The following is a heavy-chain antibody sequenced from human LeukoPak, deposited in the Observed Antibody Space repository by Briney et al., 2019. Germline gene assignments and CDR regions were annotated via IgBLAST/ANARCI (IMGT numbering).Heavy chain of an antibody. CDR3: ANLAVTTPSCDY. CDR1: GFTFSSYA. CDR2: ISGSGGST. D-gene: IGHD4-17*01. V-gene: IGHV3-23*01. J-gene: IGHJ4*02. Sequence: GGSLRLSCAASGFTFSSYAMSWARQAPGKGLEWVSAISGSGGSTYYADSVTGRFTISRDNSKNTLYLQMNSLRAEDTAVYYCANLAVTTPSCDYWGQGTLVTVSS.